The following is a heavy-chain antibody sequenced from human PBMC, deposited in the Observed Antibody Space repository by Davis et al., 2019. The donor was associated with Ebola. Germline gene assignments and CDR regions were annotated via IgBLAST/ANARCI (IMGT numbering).Heavy chain of an antibody. V-gene: IGHV4-39*01. CDR2: IYYSGST. CDR3: ASVAPAAGRFDP. CDR1: GGSISSSSYY. Sequence: SETLSLTCTVSGGSISSSSYYWGWIRQPPGKGLEWIGSIYYSGSTYYNPSPKSRVTISVDTSKNQFSLKLSSVTAADTAVYYCASVAPAAGRFDPWGQGTLVTVSS. D-gene: IGHD2-2*01. J-gene: IGHJ5*02.